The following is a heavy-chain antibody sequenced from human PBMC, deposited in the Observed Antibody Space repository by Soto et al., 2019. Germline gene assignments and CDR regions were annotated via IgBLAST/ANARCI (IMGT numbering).Heavy chain of an antibody. CDR1: GYSFAGYW. V-gene: IGHV5-10-1*01. Sequence: PGESLTISCKGSGYSFAGYWITWVRQKPGKGLEWMGRIDPSHSQTYYSPSFQGHVTISADKSISTAYLQWSSLKASDTAMYYCARRKRVNWNDDTRFYYYYGLDVWGQGTTVTVSS. CDR2: IDPSHSQT. CDR3: ARRKRVNWNDDTRFYYYYGLDV. D-gene: IGHD1-20*01. J-gene: IGHJ6*02.